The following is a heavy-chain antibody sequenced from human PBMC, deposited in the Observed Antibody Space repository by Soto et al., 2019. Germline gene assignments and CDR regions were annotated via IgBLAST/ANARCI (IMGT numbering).Heavy chain of an antibody. J-gene: IGHJ5*02. V-gene: IGHV2-5*01. CDR2: IFWNDDK. CDR3: VHRGEGANNWLDP. CDR1: VFSVATSGVG. Sequence: SGATLANPTATLTLTCTFSVFSVATSGVGVGWTRQPPGKALEWLAFIFWNDDKRYSPSLKNRLTITKDTSKNQVVLSMTNMDPVDTATYYCVHRGEGANNWLDPWGQGTLVNVSS. D-gene: IGHD7-27*01.